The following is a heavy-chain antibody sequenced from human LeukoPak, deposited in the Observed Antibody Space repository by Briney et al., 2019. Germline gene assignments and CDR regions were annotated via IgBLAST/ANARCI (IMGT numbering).Heavy chain of an antibody. J-gene: IGHJ4*02. V-gene: IGHV3-30-3*01. CDR1: GFTFSSYA. D-gene: IGHD3-10*01. CDR3: ARDIPGDY. Sequence: GRSLRLSCAASGFTFSSYAMHWGRQAPGKGLEWVAVISYDGSNKYYADSVKGRFTISRDNSKNTLYLQMNSLRAEDTAVYYCARDIPGDYWGQGTLVTVSS. CDR2: ISYDGSNK.